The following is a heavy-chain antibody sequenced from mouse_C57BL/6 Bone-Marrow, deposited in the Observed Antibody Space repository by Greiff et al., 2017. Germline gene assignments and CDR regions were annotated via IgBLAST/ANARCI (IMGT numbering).Heavy chain of an antibody. J-gene: IGHJ1*03. V-gene: IGHV1-82*01. CDR3: ARRGGYGSSYWYFDV. D-gene: IGHD1-1*01. Sequence: QVQLQQSGPELVKPGASVKISCKASGYAFSSSWMNWVKQRPGKGLEWIGRIYPGDGDTNYNGKFKGKATLTADKASSTAYMQLSSLTSEDSAVYFCARRGGYGSSYWYFDVWGTGTTVTVSS. CDR2: IYPGDGDT. CDR1: GYAFSSSW.